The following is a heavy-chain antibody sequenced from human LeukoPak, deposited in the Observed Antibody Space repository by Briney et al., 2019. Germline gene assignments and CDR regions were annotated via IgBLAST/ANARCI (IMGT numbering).Heavy chain of an antibody. CDR3: ASFHYYGSGAYYLSY. CDR2: IGDSGATT. D-gene: IGHD3-10*01. Sequence: GGSLRLSCAASGFTLSSYAMTWVRQAPGKGLEWVSDIGDSGATTYYADSVKGRFTISRDNSKNTLYLQMSSLRAEDTAVYFCASFHYYGSGAYYLSYGGQGTLVTVSS. CDR1: GFTLSSYA. J-gene: IGHJ4*02. V-gene: IGHV3-23*01.